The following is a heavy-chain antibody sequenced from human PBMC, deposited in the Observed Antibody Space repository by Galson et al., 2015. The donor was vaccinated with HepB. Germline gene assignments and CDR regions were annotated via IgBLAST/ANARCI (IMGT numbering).Heavy chain of an antibody. J-gene: IGHJ4*02. D-gene: IGHD3-10*01. CDR1: GYSFPTYW. CDR3: ARRPISGGWFDY. V-gene: IGHV5-51*03. CDR2: IYPGDSET. Sequence: SGAEVKKPGESLKISCKASGYSFPTYWIGWVRQMPGKGLEWMGIIYPGDSETRYSPSFQGQVTISADKSISTAYLQWSSLRASDTAMYYCARRPISGGWFDYWGQGTLVAVSS.